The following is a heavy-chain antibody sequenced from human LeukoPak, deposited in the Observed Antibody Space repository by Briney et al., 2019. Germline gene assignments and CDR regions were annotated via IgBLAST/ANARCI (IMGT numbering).Heavy chain of an antibody. CDR1: GFTFSTYA. J-gene: IGHJ4*02. CDR3: ARDFSLNFDY. D-gene: IGHD2-15*01. Sequence: GGSLRLSCAASGFTFSTYAMSWVRQAPGKGLEWVAVISYDGSNKYYADSVKGRFTISRDNSKNTLYLQMNSLRAEDTAVYYCARDFSLNFDYWGQGTLVTVSS. V-gene: IGHV3-30*04. CDR2: ISYDGSNK.